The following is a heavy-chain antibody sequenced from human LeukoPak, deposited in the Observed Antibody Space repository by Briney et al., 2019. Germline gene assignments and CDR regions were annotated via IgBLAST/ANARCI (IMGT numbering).Heavy chain of an antibody. CDR3: ARGFSANYYDY. CDR2: ISGYNGHT. J-gene: IGHJ4*02. CDR1: GYTFTSYA. Sequence: GASVKVSCETSGYTFTSYAISWVRQAPGQGLEWMGWISGYNGHTYSAQKFQGRLTMTTDTSTSTADMELRGLTSDDTAVFYCARGFSANYYDYWGQGTLVTVSS. V-gene: IGHV1-18*01. D-gene: IGHD1-26*01.